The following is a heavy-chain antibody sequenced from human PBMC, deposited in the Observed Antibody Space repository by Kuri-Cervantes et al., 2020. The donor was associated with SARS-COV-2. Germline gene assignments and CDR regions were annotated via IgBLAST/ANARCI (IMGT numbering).Heavy chain of an antibody. J-gene: IGHJ6*02. Sequence: ESLKIYCTVSGGSISSYYWNWIRQPPGKGLEWLGFVNDSGSTNYNPSLKSRVTISVDTSKNQFSLKLSSVTAADTAVYYCARVGHYDFWSGYYTWLGMDVWGQGTTVTVSS. CDR2: VNDSGST. CDR1: GGSISSYY. CDR3: ARVGHYDFWSGYYTWLGMDV. V-gene: IGHV4-59*01. D-gene: IGHD3-3*01.